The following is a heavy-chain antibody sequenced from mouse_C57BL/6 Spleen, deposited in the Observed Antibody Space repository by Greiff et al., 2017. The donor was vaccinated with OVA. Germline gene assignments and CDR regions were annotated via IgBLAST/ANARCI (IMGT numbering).Heavy chain of an antibody. CDR3: ARSDYFDY. Sequence: EVQGVESGGGLVKPGGSLKLSCAASGFTFSDYGMHWVRQAPEKGLEWVAYISSGSSTIYYAATVKGRFTISRDNAKNTLFLQMTSLRSEDTAMYYCARSDYFDYWGQGTTLTVSS. CDR2: ISSGSSTI. CDR1: GFTFSDYG. J-gene: IGHJ2*01. V-gene: IGHV5-17*01.